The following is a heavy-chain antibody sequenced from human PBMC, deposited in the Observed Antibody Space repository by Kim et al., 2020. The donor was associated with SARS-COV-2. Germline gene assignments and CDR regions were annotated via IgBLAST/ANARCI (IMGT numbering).Heavy chain of an antibody. CDR3: ARPPWHSSAVNAFDI. CDR2: IIPIFGIE. V-gene: IGHV1-69*13. CDR1: GGTFSSYA. Sequence: SVKVSCKASGGTFSSYAINWLRQAPGQGLEWMGKIIPIFGIENYAQKFQGRVTMTADESTSTAYLELSSLRSEDTGVYYCARPPWHSSAVNAFDIWGQGTMVTVS. D-gene: IGHD2-15*01. J-gene: IGHJ3*02.